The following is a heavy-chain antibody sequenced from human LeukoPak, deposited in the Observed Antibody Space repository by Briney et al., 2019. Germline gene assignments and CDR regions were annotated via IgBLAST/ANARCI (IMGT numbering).Heavy chain of an antibody. CDR2: ISSSSSTI. J-gene: IGHJ3*02. Sequence: GGSLRLSCAASGFNFINYWMNWVRQAPGKGLEWISYISSSSSTIYYADSVKGRFTISRDNAKNSLYLQMNSLRAEDTAVYYCARAGGIDPFDIWGQGTMVTVSS. CDR1: GFNFINYW. D-gene: IGHD6-25*01. V-gene: IGHV3-48*01. CDR3: ARAGGIDPFDI.